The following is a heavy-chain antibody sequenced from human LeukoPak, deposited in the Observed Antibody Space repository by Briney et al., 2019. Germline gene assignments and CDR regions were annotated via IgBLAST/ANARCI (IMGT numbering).Heavy chain of an antibody. V-gene: IGHV3-20*04. J-gene: IGHJ6*03. CDR1: GFTFDDYG. D-gene: IGHD2-2*01. CDR3: ARAKCSSTSCYGNYYYYMDV. Sequence: RPGGSLRLSCAASGFTFDDYGMSWVRQAPGKGLEWVSGINWNGGSTCYADSVKGRFTISRDNAKNSLYLQMNSLRAEDTALYYCARAKCSSTSCYGNYYYYMDVWGKGTTVTVSS. CDR2: INWNGGST.